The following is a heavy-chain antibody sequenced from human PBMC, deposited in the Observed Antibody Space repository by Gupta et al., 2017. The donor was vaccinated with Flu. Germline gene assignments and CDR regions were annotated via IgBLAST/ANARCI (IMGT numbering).Heavy chain of an antibody. CDR3: AKDGDYDSSGYYWFDY. V-gene: IGHV3-30*18. CDR1: GFTFSSYG. D-gene: IGHD3-22*01. Sequence: QVQLVESGGGVVQPGRSLRLSCAASGFTFSSYGMPWVRQAPGKGLEWVAVISYDGSNKYYADSVKGRFTISRDNSKNTLYLQMNSLRAEDTAVYYCAKDGDYDSSGYYWFDYWGQGTLVTVSS. CDR2: ISYDGSNK. J-gene: IGHJ4*02.